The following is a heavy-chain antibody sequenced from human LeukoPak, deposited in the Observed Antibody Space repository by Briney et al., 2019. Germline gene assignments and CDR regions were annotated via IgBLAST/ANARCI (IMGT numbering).Heavy chain of an antibody. CDR2: IYYSGST. CDR1: GGSISSSRYY. J-gene: IGHJ4*02. CDR3: ASPRVRLGELSFDFDY. Sequence: PSETLSLTCTVSGGSISSSRYYWGWVRQPPGKGLEWIGSIYYSGSTYYNPSLKSRVTISVDTSKNQFSLKLSSVTAADTAVYYCASPRVRLGELSFDFDYWGQGTLVTVSS. V-gene: IGHV4-39*01. D-gene: IGHD3-16*02.